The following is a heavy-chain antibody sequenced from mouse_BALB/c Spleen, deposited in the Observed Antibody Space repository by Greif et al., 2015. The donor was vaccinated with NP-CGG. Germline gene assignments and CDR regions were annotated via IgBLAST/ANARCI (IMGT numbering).Heavy chain of an antibody. Sequence: QVQLQQPGAELVRPGTSVKVSCKASGYAFTNYLIEWVKQRPGQGLEWIGVINPGSGGTNYNEKFKGKATLTADKSSSTAYMQLSSLTSDDSAVYFCARSPLYYGNYVWYFDVWGAGTTVTVSS. CDR3: ARSPLYYGNYVWYFDV. CDR1: GYAFTNYL. CDR2: INPGSGGT. J-gene: IGHJ1*01. V-gene: IGHV1-54*01. D-gene: IGHD2-1*01.